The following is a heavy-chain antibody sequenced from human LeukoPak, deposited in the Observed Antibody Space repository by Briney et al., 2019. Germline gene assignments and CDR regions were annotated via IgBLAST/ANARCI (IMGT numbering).Heavy chain of an antibody. CDR2: IYYSGST. Sequence: PSETLSLTCTVSGGSISSYYWSWIRQPPGKGLEWIGYIYYSGSTNYNPSLKSRVTISVDTSKNQFSLKLSSVTAADTAVYYCARDSLYRTGFDYWGQGTLVTVSS. J-gene: IGHJ4*02. D-gene: IGHD3-16*02. V-gene: IGHV4-59*12. CDR1: GGSISSYY. CDR3: ARDSLYRTGFDY.